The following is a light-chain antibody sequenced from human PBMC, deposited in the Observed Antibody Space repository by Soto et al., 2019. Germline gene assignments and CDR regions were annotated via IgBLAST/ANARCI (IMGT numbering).Light chain of an antibody. Sequence: QSVLTQPASVSGSPGQSITISCTGTSSDVGSYDLVSWYQQFPGKAPKLIIYEANKRPSGVSNRFSASKSGNTASLTISGLQAEDEAEYYCCSYGNFNNIFGTGTKLTVL. CDR2: EAN. CDR1: SSDVGSYDL. J-gene: IGLJ1*01. V-gene: IGLV2-23*02. CDR3: CSYGNFNNI.